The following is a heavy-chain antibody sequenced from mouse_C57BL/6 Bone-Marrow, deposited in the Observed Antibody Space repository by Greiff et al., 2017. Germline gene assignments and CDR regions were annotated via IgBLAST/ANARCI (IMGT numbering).Heavy chain of an antibody. CDR2: INPGSGGT. Sequence: QVQLQQSGAELVRPGTSVKVSCKASGYAFTNYLIEWVKQRPGQGLEWIGVINPGSGGTNYNEKFKGKATLTADKSSSTAYMQLSSLTSEDSAVYFCARSYGSSPYYFDYWGQGTTLTFSS. CDR1: GYAFTNYL. J-gene: IGHJ2*01. V-gene: IGHV1-54*01. D-gene: IGHD1-1*01. CDR3: ARSYGSSPYYFDY.